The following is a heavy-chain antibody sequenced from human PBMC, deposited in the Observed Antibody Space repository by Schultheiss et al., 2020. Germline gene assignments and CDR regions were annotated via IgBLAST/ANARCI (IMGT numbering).Heavy chain of an antibody. D-gene: IGHD2-8*01. CDR2: IYYSGST. CDR3: AREEDIVLISNWFDP. CDR1: GGSFSDYY. J-gene: IGHJ5*02. Sequence: SETLSLTCAVYGGSFSDYYWSWIRQPPGKGLEWIGYIYYSGSTYYNPSLKSRVTISVDTSKNQFSLKLSSVTAADTAVYYCAREEDIVLISNWFDPWGQGTLVTVSS. V-gene: IGHV4-59*12.